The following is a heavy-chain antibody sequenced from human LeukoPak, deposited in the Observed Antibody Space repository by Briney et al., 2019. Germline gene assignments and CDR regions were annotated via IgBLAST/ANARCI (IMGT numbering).Heavy chain of an antibody. CDR1: GFTFSSYG. Sequence: GSLRLSCAASGFTFSSYGMHWVRQPPGKGLEWIGEIYHSGSTNYNPSLKSRVTISVDKSKNQFSLKLSSVTAADTAVYYCARSNSTYCSSTSCQDFRYYYYYGMDVWGQGTTVTVSS. CDR2: IYHSGST. D-gene: IGHD2-2*01. V-gene: IGHV4-4*02. CDR3: ARSNSTYCSSTSCQDFRYYYYYGMDV. J-gene: IGHJ6*02.